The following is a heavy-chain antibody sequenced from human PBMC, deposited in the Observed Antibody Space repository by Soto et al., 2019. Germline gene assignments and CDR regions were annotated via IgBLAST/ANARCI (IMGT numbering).Heavy chain of an antibody. J-gene: IGHJ4*02. D-gene: IGHD6-19*01. CDR3: ARDIPPDVAVAVK. CDR1: GGSISGYF. V-gene: IGHV4-4*07. Sequence: SETLSLTCTVSGGSISGYFWSWIRQPAGKGVEWIGRIYSRGSTNYNPPLKSRVTMSIDTSKNHFSLKLSSVTAADTAVYYCARDIPPDVAVAVKWGQGTLVTVSS. CDR2: IYSRGST.